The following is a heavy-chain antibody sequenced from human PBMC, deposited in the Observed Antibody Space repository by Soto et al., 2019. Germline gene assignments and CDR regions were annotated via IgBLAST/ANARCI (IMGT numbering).Heavy chain of an antibody. Sequence: GGSLRLSCAASGFTFSNAWMSWVRQAPGKGLEWVGRIKSKTDGGTTDYAAPVKGRFTISRDDSKNTLHLQMNSLKTEDTAVYYCTTDPGYSGGYYYYYGMDVWGQGTTVTVSS. J-gene: IGHJ6*02. V-gene: IGHV3-15*01. CDR2: IKSKTDGGTT. CDR3: TTDPGYSGGYYYYYGMDV. D-gene: IGHD3-10*01. CDR1: GFTFSNAW.